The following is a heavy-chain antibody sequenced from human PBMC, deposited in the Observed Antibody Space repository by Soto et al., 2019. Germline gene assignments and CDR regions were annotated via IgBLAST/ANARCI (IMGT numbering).Heavy chain of an antibody. V-gene: IGHV4-34*01. CDR1: GGSFSGYY. CDR2: INHSGST. Sequence: PSETLSLTFAVYGGSFSGYYWSWIRQPPGKGLEWIGEINHSGSTNYNPSLKSRVTISVDTSKNQFSLKLSSVTAADTAVYYCARAYSGYDHAYAFDIWGQGTMVTVSS. CDR3: ARAYSGYDHAYAFDI. D-gene: IGHD5-12*01. J-gene: IGHJ3*02.